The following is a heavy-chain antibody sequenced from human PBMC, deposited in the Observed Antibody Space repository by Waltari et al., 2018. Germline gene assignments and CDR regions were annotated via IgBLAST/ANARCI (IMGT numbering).Heavy chain of an antibody. V-gene: IGHV3-7*01. Sequence: VQLVESGGGLVQPGGSLRLSCAASGFSFGSYWMTWVRQAPGKGLECVANIKQDGSVEYYVDSVKGRFTISRDNAKNTLYLQMDSLRAEDTAVYYCAKTMAGVTDYFDYWGQGTLVTVSS. CDR1: GFSFGSYW. CDR2: IKQDGSVE. D-gene: IGHD3-10*01. CDR3: AKTMAGVTDYFDY. J-gene: IGHJ4*02.